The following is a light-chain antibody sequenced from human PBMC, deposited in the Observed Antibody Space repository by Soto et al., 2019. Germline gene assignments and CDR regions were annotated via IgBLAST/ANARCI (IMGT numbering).Light chain of an antibody. Sequence: SALTQPPSASGSPGQSVTISCPGTSSDVGGYNYVSWYQQHPGKAPKLMIYEVSKRPSGVPDRFSGSKSGNTASLTVSGLQAEDEADYYCSSYAGSNNFEVFGTGTKVTVL. CDR3: SSYAGSNNFEV. CDR2: EVS. CDR1: SSDVGGYNY. V-gene: IGLV2-8*01. J-gene: IGLJ1*01.